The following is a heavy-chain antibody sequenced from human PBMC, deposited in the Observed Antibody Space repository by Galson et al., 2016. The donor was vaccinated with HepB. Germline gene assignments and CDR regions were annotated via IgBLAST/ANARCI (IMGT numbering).Heavy chain of an antibody. V-gene: IGHV3-30*18. CDR1: GISFSIYG. J-gene: IGHJ5*02. CDR3: AKDRRDSKFPNWFDL. D-gene: IGHD3-22*01. Sequence: SLRLSCAVSGISFSIYGMDWVHQAPGKGLEWVAVISYDGSNKYYADSVKGRFTISRDNSKNTLYLQMHSLRTEDTAMYYCAKDRRDSKFPNWFDLWGQGTLVTVSS. CDR2: ISYDGSNK.